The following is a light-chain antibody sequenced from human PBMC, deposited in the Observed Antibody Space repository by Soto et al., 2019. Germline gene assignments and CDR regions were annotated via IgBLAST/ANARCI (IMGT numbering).Light chain of an antibody. Sequence: IQLTQSPSSLSASVGDRVTITCRASQGIRSYLAWYQQKPGKAPNLLIYAASTLQSGVPSRFSGSGSGTDFTLTISCLQSEDFATYYCLQDNMYPLTFGGGTKVDIK. J-gene: IGKJ4*01. CDR1: QGIRSY. CDR3: LQDNMYPLT. CDR2: AAS. V-gene: IGKV1-9*01.